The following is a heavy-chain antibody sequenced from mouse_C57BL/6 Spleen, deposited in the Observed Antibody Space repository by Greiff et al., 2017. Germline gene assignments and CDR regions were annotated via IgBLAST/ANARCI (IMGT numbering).Heavy chain of an antibody. CDR1: GYTFTDYE. CDR2: IDPETGGT. D-gene: IGHD2-1*01. J-gene: IGHJ4*01. V-gene: IGHV1-15*01. CDR3: TGGGNYDYAMDY. Sequence: VQRVESGAELVRPGASVTLSCKASGYTFTDYEMHWVKQTPVHGLEWIGAIDPETGGTAYNQKFKGKAILTADKSSSTAYMELRSLTSEDSAVYYCTGGGNYDYAMDYWGQGTSVTVSS.